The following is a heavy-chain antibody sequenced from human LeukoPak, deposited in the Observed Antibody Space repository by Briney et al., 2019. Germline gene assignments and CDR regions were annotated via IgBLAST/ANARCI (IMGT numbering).Heavy chain of an antibody. CDR3: ARDGLDLAAAGIDY. CDR2: ISAYNGNT. CDR1: GYTFTSYG. J-gene: IGHJ4*02. V-gene: IGHV1-18*01. Sequence: GASVKASCKASGYTFTSYGISWVRQAPGQGLEWMGWISAYNGNTNYAQKLQGRVTMTTDTSTSTAYMELRSLRSDDTAVYYCARDGLDLAAAGIDYWGQGTLVTVSS. D-gene: IGHD6-13*01.